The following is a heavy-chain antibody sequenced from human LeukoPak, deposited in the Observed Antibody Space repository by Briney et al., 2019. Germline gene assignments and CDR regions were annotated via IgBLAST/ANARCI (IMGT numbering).Heavy chain of an antibody. J-gene: IGHJ4*02. CDR3: ARDQGSLPRSWYTGY. Sequence: ASVKVSCKASGYTFTGYYMHWVRQAPGQGLEWMGRINPNSGGTNYAQKFQGRVTMTRDASISTAYMELSRLRSDDTAVYFCARDQGSLPRSWYTGYWGQGTQLTVPS. V-gene: IGHV1-2*06. CDR2: INPNSGGT. D-gene: IGHD6-13*01. CDR1: GYTFTGYY.